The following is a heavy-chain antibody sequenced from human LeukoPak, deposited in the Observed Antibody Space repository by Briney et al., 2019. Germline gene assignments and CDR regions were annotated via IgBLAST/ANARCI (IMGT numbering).Heavy chain of an antibody. CDR1: GYTFTGYY. J-gene: IGHJ1*01. CDR2: INPNSGGT. Sequence: GASVKVSCKASGYTFTGYYMRWVRQAPGQGLEWMGRINPNSGGTNYAQKFQGRVTITRDTSISTAYMELSRLRSDDTAVYYCARDAGTIAAADRRNFQHWGQGTLVTVSS. CDR3: ARDAGTIAAADRRNFQH. D-gene: IGHD6-13*01. V-gene: IGHV1-2*06.